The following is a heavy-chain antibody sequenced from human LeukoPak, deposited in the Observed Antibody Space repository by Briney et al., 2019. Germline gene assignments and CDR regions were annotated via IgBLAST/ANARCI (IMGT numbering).Heavy chain of an antibody. J-gene: IGHJ3*02. V-gene: IGHV4-59*01. CDR2: ICDSGYS. D-gene: IGHD1-26*01. CDR1: GGFIIHFC. CDR3: ARWDETLRTFDI. Sequence: KPSETLSLVCSDSGGFIIHFCWNWIRQPPGKGLEWIGYICDSGYSNHNPSLTSRVTTSLDRSKNQFSLKVRYVTAADTATYFCARWDETLRTFDIRGQGTMVTVSS.